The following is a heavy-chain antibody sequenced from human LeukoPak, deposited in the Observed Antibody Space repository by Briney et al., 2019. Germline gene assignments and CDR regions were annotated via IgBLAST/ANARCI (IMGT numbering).Heavy chain of an antibody. J-gene: IGHJ3*02. Sequence: GGSLRLSCAASGFTFSSYEMNWVRQAPRKGLEWASYISSSGTTIYYADSVKGRFTISRDNVKNSLYLQMNSLRAEDTAVYYCARVSGIHAFDIWGQGTMVTVSS. CDR1: GFTFSSYE. CDR2: ISSSGTTI. D-gene: IGHD5-18*01. V-gene: IGHV3-48*03. CDR3: ARVSGIHAFDI.